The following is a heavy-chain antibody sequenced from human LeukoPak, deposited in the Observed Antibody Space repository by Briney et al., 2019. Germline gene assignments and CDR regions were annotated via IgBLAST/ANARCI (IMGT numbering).Heavy chain of an antibody. D-gene: IGHD3-22*01. CDR1: GFTFSSYG. V-gene: IGHV3-33*01. J-gene: IGHJ4*02. CDR3: ARDFDYDSSSPY. Sequence: PGGSLRLSCAASGFTFSSYGMHWVRQAPGKGLEWVAVIWYDGSNKYYADSVKGRFTISSDNSKNTLYLQMNSLRAEDTAVYYCARDFDYDSSSPYWGQGTLVTVSS. CDR2: IWYDGSNK.